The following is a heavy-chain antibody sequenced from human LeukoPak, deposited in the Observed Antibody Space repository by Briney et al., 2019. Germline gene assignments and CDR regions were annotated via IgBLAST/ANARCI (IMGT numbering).Heavy chain of an antibody. J-gene: IGHJ5*02. V-gene: IGHV5-10-1*01. D-gene: IGHD7-27*01. CDR2: IDPSNSYT. Sequence: GESLKISCKGSRYSFTSYWISWVRQMPGKGLEWMGRIDPSNSYTNYSPSFQGHVTISADKSINTAYLQWSSLKASDTAMYYCARLGSNNYFDPWGQGTLVTVSS. CDR1: RYSFTSYW. CDR3: ARLGSNNYFDP.